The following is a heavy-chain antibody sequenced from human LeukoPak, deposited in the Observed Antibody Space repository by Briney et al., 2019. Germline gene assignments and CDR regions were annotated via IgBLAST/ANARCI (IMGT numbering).Heavy chain of an antibody. CDR3: ARYDFWSPTAFDI. CDR1: VYTFTGYY. D-gene: IGHD3-3*01. Sequence: GASVKVSCKASVYTFTGYYMHWVRQAPGQGLEWMGWINPNSGVTNYAQKFQGRVTMTRDTSISTAYMELSRLRSDDTAVYYCARYDFWSPTAFDIWGQGTMVIVSS. V-gene: IGHV1-2*02. CDR2: INPNSGVT. J-gene: IGHJ3*02.